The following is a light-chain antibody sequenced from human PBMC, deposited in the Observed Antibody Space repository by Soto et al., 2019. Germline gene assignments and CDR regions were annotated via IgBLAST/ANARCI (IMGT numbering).Light chain of an antibody. J-gene: IGLJ1*01. CDR1: SSNIGNNY. CDR2: ENN. V-gene: IGLV1-51*02. CDR3: GTWDSSLSVYV. Sequence: QSVLTQPPSVSAAPGQTVTISCSGSSSNIGNNYVSWYQQLPGTAPKLLIYENNKRPSGIPDRFSGSKSGTSATLGITGLQTGDEADYYCGTWDSSLSVYVFGTGTKRTVL.